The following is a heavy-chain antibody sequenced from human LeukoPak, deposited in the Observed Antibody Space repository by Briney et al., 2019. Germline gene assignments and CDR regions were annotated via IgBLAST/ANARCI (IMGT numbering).Heavy chain of an antibody. CDR1: GYTFTSYG. CDR3: ARSRYTIFGVVTLYYYYMDV. J-gene: IGHJ6*03. D-gene: IGHD3-3*01. CDR2: ISAYNGNT. V-gene: IGHV1-18*01. Sequence: GASVKASCKASGYTFTSYGISWVRQAPGQGLEWMGWISAYNGNTNYAQKLQGRVTMTTDTSTSTAYMELRSLRSDDTAVYYCARSRYTIFGVVTLYYYYMDVWGKGTTVTVSS.